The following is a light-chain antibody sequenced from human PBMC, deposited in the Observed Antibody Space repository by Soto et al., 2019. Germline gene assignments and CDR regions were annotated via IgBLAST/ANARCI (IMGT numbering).Light chain of an antibody. Sequence: QSALTQPASVSGSPGQSITISCTATTSDVGDYNYVSWYQQYPGKAPKPIIYHVSNRPSGVSNRFSGSKSGDTASLTISGLQAEDEADYYCSSYTGGGSVMFGGGTKLTVL. CDR2: HVS. J-gene: IGLJ3*02. CDR3: SSYTGGGSVM. CDR1: TSDVGDYNY. V-gene: IGLV2-14*01.